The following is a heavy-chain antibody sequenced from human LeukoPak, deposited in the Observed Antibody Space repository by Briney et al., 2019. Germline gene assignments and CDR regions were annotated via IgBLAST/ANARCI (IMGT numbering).Heavy chain of an antibody. CDR1: GFPFRSYA. V-gene: IGHV3-23*01. CDR3: AKVDYWSPENYFDS. J-gene: IGHJ4*02. CDR2: ITDDEDT. D-gene: IGHD1-1*01. Sequence: GGSLRLSCVASGFPFRSYAMTWVRQTPGKGLESVSVITDDEDTYYADSVKGRSTISRDNSQNTVFLQMNSLRVEDTAVYYCAKVDYWSPENYFDSWGQGTLVTVSS.